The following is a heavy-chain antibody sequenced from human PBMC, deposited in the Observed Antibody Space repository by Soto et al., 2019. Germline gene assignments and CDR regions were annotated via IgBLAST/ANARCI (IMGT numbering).Heavy chain of an antibody. CDR3: ARVPDR. J-gene: IGHJ5*02. D-gene: IGHD2-2*01. CDR2: IYHSGST. Sequence: PSETLSLTCTVSGGSITDNSWSWIRQPPGKGLEWIGYIYHSGSTYYNPSLKSRVTISVDRSKNQFSLKLSSVTAADTAVYYCARVPDRWGQGTLVTVSS. CDR1: GGSITDNS. V-gene: IGHV4-30-2*01.